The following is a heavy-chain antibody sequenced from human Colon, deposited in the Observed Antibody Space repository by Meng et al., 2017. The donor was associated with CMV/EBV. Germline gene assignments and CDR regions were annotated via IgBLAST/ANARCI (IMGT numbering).Heavy chain of an antibody. Sequence: GESLKISCVASGFTSSDYALHWVRQAPGNGLEWVAVISYDGSNKYYADSVRGRFTISRDNSKNTLYLQMNSLRAEDTAVYYCASRKGMGYYYYYGMDVWGQGTTVTVSS. J-gene: IGHJ6*02. CDR2: ISYDGSNK. CDR3: ASRKGMGYYYYYGMDV. CDR1: GFTSSDYA. V-gene: IGHV3-30-3*01. D-gene: IGHD3-10*01.